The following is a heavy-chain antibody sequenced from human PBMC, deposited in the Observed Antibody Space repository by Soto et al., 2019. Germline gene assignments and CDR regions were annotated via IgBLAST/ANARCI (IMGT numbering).Heavy chain of an antibody. Sequence: GASVKVSCKVSGYTLTELSMHWVRQAPGKGLEWMGGFDPEDGETIYAQKFQGRVTITADESTSTAYMELSSLRSEDTAVYYCASYSSSWYGGAFDIWGQGTMVTVSS. V-gene: IGHV1-24*01. CDR2: FDPEDGET. CDR1: GYTLTELS. D-gene: IGHD6-13*01. J-gene: IGHJ3*02. CDR3: ASYSSSWYGGAFDI.